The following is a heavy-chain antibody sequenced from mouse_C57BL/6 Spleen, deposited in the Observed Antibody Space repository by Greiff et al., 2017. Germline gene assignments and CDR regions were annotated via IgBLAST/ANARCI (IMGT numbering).Heavy chain of an antibody. Sequence: QVQLKESGAELVKPGASVKLSCKASGYTFTSYWMHWVKQRPGQGLEWIGMIHPNSGSTNYNEKFKSKATLTVDKSSSTAYMQLSSLTSEDSAVYYCARCPYYYGSSYYAMDYWGQGTSVTVSS. D-gene: IGHD1-1*01. CDR2: IHPNSGST. CDR3: ARCPYYYGSSYYAMDY. V-gene: IGHV1-64*01. CDR1: GYTFTSYW. J-gene: IGHJ4*01.